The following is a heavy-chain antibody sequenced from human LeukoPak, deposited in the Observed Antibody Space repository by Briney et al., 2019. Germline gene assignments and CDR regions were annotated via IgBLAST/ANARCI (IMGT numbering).Heavy chain of an antibody. Sequence: GRSLRLSCAASGFTVSSNYMSWVRQAPGKGLEWVSVIYSGGSTYYADSVKGRFTISRHNSKNTLYLQMNSLRAEDTAVYYCARDFYDSSGYYYVSWGQGTLVTVSS. J-gene: IGHJ4*02. V-gene: IGHV3-53*04. D-gene: IGHD3-22*01. CDR1: GFTVSSNY. CDR3: ARDFYDSSGYYYVS. CDR2: IYSGGST.